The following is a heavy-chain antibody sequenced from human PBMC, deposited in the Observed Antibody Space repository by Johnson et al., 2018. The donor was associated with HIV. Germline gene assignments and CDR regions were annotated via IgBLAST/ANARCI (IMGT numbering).Heavy chain of an antibody. V-gene: IGHV3-30*18. J-gene: IGHJ3*02. CDR2: ISYDGSNK. Sequence: VQLVESGGGVVRPGRSLRLSCAASGFTFSSYGMHWVRQAPGKGLEWVAVISYDGSNKYYADSVKGRFTISRDNSKNTLYLKMNSLKAEDTAVYYCAKDLRTTGAFDIWGQGTMVTVSS. CDR1: GFTFSSYG. D-gene: IGHD1-1*01. CDR3: AKDLRTTGAFDI.